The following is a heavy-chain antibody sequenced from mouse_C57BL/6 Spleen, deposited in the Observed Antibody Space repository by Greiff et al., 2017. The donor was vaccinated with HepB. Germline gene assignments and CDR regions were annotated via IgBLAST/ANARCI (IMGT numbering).Heavy chain of an antibody. V-gene: IGHV2-2*01. CDR3: ASEGREYYFDY. Sequence: VQLVESGPGLVQPSQSLSITCTVSGFSLTSYGVHWVRQSPGKGLEWLGVIWSGGSTDYNAAFISRLSISKDNSKSQVFFKMNSLQADDTAIYYCASEGREYYFDYWGQGTTLTVSS. CDR2: IWSGGST. J-gene: IGHJ2*01. CDR1: GFSLTSYG.